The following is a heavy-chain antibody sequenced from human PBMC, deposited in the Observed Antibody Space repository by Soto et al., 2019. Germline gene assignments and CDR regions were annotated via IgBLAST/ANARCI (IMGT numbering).Heavy chain of an antibody. CDR3: AGEQPGPQIGWALVFHV. J-gene: IGHJ3*01. D-gene: IGHD3-16*01. CDR2: INPGTGET. Sequence: QVRLVQSGAEVRKPGASVKISCRASGYTFSTYTIIWLRQAPGQRPEWMAWINPGTGETKYSENLQARVSVTRDRSTITAYMELRNLRSEDTAIYYCAGEQPGPQIGWALVFHVWGQGTTVTVSS. V-gene: IGHV1-3*01. CDR1: GYTFSTYT.